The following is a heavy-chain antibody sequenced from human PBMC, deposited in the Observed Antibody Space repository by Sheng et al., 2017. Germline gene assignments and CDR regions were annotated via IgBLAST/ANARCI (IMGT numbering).Heavy chain of an antibody. J-gene: IGHJ2*01. CDR3: ARDVVVPAAIPVSYFDL. Sequence: QLQLQESGPGLVKPSETLSLTCTVSGGSISSSSYYWGWIRQPPGKGLEWIGSIYYSGSTYYNPSLKSRVTISVDTSKNQFSLKLSSVTAADTAVYYCARDVVVPAAIPVSYFDLWGRGTLVTVSS. D-gene: IGHD2-2*02. V-gene: IGHV4-39*07. CDR1: GGSISSSSYY. CDR2: IYYSGST.